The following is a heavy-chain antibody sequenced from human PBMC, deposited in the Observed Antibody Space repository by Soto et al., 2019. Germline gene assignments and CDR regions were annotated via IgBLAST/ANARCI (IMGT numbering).Heavy chain of an antibody. D-gene: IGHD6-6*01. Sequence: SETLSLTCTVSGGSISSYYWSWIRQPPGKGLEWIGYIYYSGSTNYNPSLKSRVTISVDTSKNQFSLKLSSVTAADTAVYYCAKLTGTFEYSSYDAFDIWGQGTMVTVSS. CDR2: IYYSGST. V-gene: IGHV4-59*01. CDR3: AKLTGTFEYSSYDAFDI. J-gene: IGHJ3*02. CDR1: GGSISSYY.